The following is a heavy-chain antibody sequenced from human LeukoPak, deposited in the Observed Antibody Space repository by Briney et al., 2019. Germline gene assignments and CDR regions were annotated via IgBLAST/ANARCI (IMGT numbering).Heavy chain of an antibody. CDR2: IYPGDSST. Sequence: GESLKISCKNSGYSFTTYWIAWVRQMPGKGLEWMGIIYPGDSSTRYSPSFQGQVTISADKSINTAYLQWSSLKASDTAMYYCARQVGSNFFDYWGQGTLVTVSS. V-gene: IGHV5-51*01. CDR1: GYSFTTYW. CDR3: ARQVGSNFFDY. J-gene: IGHJ4*02. D-gene: IGHD1-26*01.